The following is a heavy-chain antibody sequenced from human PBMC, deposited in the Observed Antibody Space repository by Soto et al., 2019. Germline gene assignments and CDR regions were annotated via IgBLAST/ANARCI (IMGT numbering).Heavy chain of an antibody. J-gene: IGHJ4*02. D-gene: IGHD2-21*02. Sequence: SETLSLTCTVSGGSISSYYWSWIRQPPGKGLEWIGYIYYSGSTNYNPSLKSRVTISVDTSKNQFSLKLSSVTAADTAVYYCARVPFCGGDCTFDYWGQGTLVTVSS. CDR2: IYYSGST. CDR3: ARVPFCGGDCTFDY. CDR1: GGSISSYY. V-gene: IGHV4-59*01.